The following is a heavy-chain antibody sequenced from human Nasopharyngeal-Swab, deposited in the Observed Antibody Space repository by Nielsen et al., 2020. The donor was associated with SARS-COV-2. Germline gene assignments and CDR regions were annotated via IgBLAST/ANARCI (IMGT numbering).Heavy chain of an antibody. CDR3: ARARGTYYYYGMDV. J-gene: IGHJ6*02. CDR1: GGSISSSSYY. Sequence: SETLSLTCTVSGGSISSSSYYWGWICQPPGKGLEWIGSIYYSGSTNYNPSLKSRVTISVDTSKNQFSLKLSSVTAADTAVYYCARARGTYYYYGMDVWGQGTTVTVSS. V-gene: IGHV4-39*07. CDR2: IYYSGST.